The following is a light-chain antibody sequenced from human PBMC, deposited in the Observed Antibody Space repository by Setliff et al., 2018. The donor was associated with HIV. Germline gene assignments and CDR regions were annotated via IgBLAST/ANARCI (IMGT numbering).Light chain of an antibody. V-gene: IGLV6-57*03. Sequence: NFMLTQPHSVSESPGKTVTISCTRGSGSIASDFVQWYQQRPGSAPTTVIYENKERPSGVPDRFSGSIDSSSNSASLTISGLKTEDEADYYCQSYDGDIRGVFGGGTKGTVL. CDR3: QSYDGDIRGV. CDR2: ENK. CDR1: SGSIASDF. J-gene: IGLJ3*02.